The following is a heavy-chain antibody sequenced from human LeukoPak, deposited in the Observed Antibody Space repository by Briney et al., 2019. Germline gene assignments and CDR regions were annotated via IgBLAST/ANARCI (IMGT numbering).Heavy chain of an antibody. CDR3: ARGLRGFYYYYYMDV. Sequence: ASVKVSCTASGYTFTSYDINWVRQATGQGLEWMGWMNPNSGTTGYAQTFQGRVTITRNTSISTAYMELSRLRSEDTAVYYCARGLRGFYYYYYMDVWGKGTTVTVSS. CDR2: MNPNSGTT. V-gene: IGHV1-8*03. CDR1: GYTFTSYD. J-gene: IGHJ6*03.